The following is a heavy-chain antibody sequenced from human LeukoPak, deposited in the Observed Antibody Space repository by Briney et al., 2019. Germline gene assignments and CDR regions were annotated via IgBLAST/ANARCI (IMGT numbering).Heavy chain of an antibody. CDR1: GFTVSSNY. Sequence: GGSLRLSCAASGFTVSSNYMSWVRQAPGKGLEWVSHISDSGGKTYYADSVKGRFTISRDNSKNTLYLQMDSLRAEDTAIYYCADFGSGSYCFDYWGQGTLVTVSS. CDR2: ISDSGGKT. CDR3: ADFGSGSYCFDY. D-gene: IGHD3-10*01. J-gene: IGHJ4*02. V-gene: IGHV3-23*01.